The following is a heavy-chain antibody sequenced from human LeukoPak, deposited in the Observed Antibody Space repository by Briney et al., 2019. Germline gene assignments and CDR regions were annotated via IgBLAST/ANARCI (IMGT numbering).Heavy chain of an antibody. Sequence: VGSLRLSCAASGFTFSGFSMNRVGQAPGKALEWVAFIRSDGSNKYYADSVKGRFTISRDNSKNTLYLQMNSLRAEDTAVYYCAKVYWSYYYYMDVWGKGTTVTISS. CDR2: IRSDGSNK. CDR3: AKVYWSYYYYMDV. CDR1: GFTFSGFS. V-gene: IGHV3-30*02. D-gene: IGHD2-8*02. J-gene: IGHJ6*03.